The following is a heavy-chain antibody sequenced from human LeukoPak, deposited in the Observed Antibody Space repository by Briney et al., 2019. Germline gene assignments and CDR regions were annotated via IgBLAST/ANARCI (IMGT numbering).Heavy chain of an antibody. J-gene: IGHJ5*02. CDR3: ARLGYTSVRVNWYDP. V-gene: IGHV4-39*01. CDR2: IHYSGST. D-gene: IGHD6-13*01. CDR1: GGSVSITSY. Sequence: SETLSLTCTVSGGSVSITSYWGWIRQPPGKGLEWIGCIHYSGSTYYNPSLKSRVTISIDTSKNQFSLKLTSVTVADTAVYRCARLGYTSVRVNWYDPWGQGTLVTVSP.